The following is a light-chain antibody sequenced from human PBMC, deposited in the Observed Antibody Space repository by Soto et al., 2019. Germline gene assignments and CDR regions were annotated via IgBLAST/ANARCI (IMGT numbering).Light chain of an antibody. V-gene: IGKV3-20*01. CDR2: GAS. J-gene: IGKJ5*01. CDR3: QQYDSSPPGT. Sequence: EIVLTQSPGTLSLSPGERATLSCRASQGVSSRYLAWYQKKPGQAPRLLIYGASSRATGIPDRFSGSGSGTDFTLTIRRLEPEDFAVYYCQQYDSSPPGTFGQGTRLEIK. CDR1: QGVSSRY.